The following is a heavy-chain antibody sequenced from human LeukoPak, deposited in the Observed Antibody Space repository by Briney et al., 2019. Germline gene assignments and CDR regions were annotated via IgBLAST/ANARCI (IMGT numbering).Heavy chain of an antibody. D-gene: IGHD3-10*01. Sequence: KPSETLSLTCTVSGGSISNKYWSWIRQPPGKGLEWIGRIYTSGSTNYNPSLKSRVTMSVDTSKNQFSLKLSSVTAADTAVYYCARDGQRITMVRGASNWFDPWGQGTLVTVSS. J-gene: IGHJ5*02. CDR1: GGSISNKY. CDR2: IYTSGST. V-gene: IGHV4-4*07. CDR3: ARDGQRITMVRGASNWFDP.